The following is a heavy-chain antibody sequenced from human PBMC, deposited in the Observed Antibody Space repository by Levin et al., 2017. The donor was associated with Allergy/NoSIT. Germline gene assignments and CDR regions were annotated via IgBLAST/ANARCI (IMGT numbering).Heavy chain of an antibody. V-gene: IGHV3-48*01. CDR3: ARILRAGNTGYWLDP. D-gene: IGHD5-12*01. CDR1: GFTFSSYA. CDR2: ISGPGNTI. Sequence: GESLKISCAASGFTFSSYAMSWVRQAPGKGLEWVSYISGPGNTIYYEDSVKGRFTISRDDGKSSLYLHMNSLRGEDTAVYYCARILRAGNTGYWLDPWGQGTLVTVFS. J-gene: IGHJ5*02.